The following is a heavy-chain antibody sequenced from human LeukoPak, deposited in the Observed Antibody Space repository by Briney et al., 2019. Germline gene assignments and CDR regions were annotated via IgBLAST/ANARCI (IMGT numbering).Heavy chain of an antibody. Sequence: SETLSLTCTVSGGSISSSSYYWGWIRQPPGKGLEWIGSIYYSGSTYYNPSLKSRVTISVDTSKNQFSLKLSSVTAADTAVYYCARGQYYDFWSGSRYGFDYWGQGTLVTVSS. D-gene: IGHD3-3*01. CDR3: ARGQYYDFWSGSRYGFDY. CDR2: IYYSGST. CDR1: GGSISSSSYY. J-gene: IGHJ4*02. V-gene: IGHV4-39*01.